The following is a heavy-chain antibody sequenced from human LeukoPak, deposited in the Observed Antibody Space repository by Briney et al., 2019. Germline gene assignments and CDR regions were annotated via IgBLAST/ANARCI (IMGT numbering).Heavy chain of an antibody. J-gene: IGHJ4*02. CDR3: ARDRMQAVTTGPGDFGIDY. CDR1: GFTFDEYA. V-gene: IGHV3-9*01. CDR2: ISWNSAGI. D-gene: IGHD4-11*01. Sequence: GRSLRLSCAASGFTFDEYAMHWVRQAPGKGLEWVSGISWNSAGIGYADSVRGRFTISRDNAKNSLYLQMNSLRAEDTAVYYCARDRMQAVTTGPGDFGIDYWGQGTLVTVSS.